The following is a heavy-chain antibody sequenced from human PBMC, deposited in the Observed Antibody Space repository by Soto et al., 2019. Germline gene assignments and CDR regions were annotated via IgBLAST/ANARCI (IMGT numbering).Heavy chain of an antibody. V-gene: IGHV1-18*01. CDR3: AREYGMDV. Sequence: ASVKVSCKASGYSFHTYAISWVRQAPGQGLEWVGWISGYNGNTNYAQKFQGRVTLTRGTSTKTAFMELRSLTGDDTAVYYCAREYGMDVWG. CDR2: ISGYNGNT. J-gene: IGHJ6*02. CDR1: GYSFHTYA.